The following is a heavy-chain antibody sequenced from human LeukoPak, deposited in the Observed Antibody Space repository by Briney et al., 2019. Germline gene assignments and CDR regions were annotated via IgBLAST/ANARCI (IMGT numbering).Heavy chain of an antibody. D-gene: IGHD2-2*01. Sequence: SETLSLTCTVSGGSMTSNTYYWGWIRQPPGKGLEWIGSIYHSGSTYYNPSLKSRVTISVDTSKNQFSLKLSSVTAADTAVYYCARDGGHIVVVPGHPFDYWGQGTLVTVSS. J-gene: IGHJ4*02. CDR3: ARDGGHIVVVPGHPFDY. V-gene: IGHV4-39*07. CDR1: GGSMTSNTYY. CDR2: IYHSGST.